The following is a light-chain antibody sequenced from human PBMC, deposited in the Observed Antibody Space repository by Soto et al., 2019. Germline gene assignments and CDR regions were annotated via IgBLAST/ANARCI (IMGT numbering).Light chain of an antibody. Sequence: IVLTQSPATLSLSPGEGAPLCCLASQSVSNNYLAWYQQKPGQAPRLLIYGASNRATGIPDRFSGSGSGTDFTLTISRLEPEDSATYYCQQLTNYRFTFGQGTKVDIK. CDR2: GAS. J-gene: IGKJ2*01. V-gene: IGKV3D-20*02. CDR3: QQLTNYRFT. CDR1: QSVSNNY.